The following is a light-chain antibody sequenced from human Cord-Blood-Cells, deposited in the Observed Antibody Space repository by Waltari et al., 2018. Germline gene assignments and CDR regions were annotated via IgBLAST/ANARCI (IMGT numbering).Light chain of an antibody. CDR1: SSDVGGYNY. Sequence: QSALTQPASVSGSPGQSITISCTGTSSDVGGYNYVSWYQQHPGKAPKLMIYEVINRPAGVSNRFSGSKSGNTASLTISGLQAEDEADYYCSSYTSSSTLDWVFGGGTKLTVL. J-gene: IGLJ3*02. CDR3: SSYTSSSTLDWV. V-gene: IGLV2-14*01. CDR2: EVI.